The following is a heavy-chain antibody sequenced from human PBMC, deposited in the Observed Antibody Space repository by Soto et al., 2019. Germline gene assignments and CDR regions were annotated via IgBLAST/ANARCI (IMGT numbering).Heavy chain of an antibody. D-gene: IGHD6-19*01. J-gene: IGHJ4*02. CDR1: GGAISSYY. CDR3: ARASSVAGPEFDH. CDR2: IYYSGST. V-gene: IGHV4-59*01. Sequence: QVQLQESGPGLVKPSETLSLTCTVSGGAISSYYWGWIRQPPGKGLEWIGYIYYSGSTNYSPSFKSRVTISLDTSKNQFSLKLSSVTAADTAVYYCARASSVAGPEFDHWGQGTLLTVSS.